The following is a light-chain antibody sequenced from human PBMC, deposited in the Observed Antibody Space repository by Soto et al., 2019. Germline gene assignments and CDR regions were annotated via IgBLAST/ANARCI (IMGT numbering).Light chain of an antibody. J-gene: IGKJ1*01. V-gene: IGKV1-5*03. CDR3: QQYNTYWT. CDR1: QVINRW. Sequence: DIQMTQSPSTLSASVGDRVTITCRASQVINRWLAWYQHKPGKAPKLLLYKASSLESGVPSRFSGSGSGTEFTLTICSLQPDDFATYYCQQYNTYWTFGQGTKVEIK. CDR2: KAS.